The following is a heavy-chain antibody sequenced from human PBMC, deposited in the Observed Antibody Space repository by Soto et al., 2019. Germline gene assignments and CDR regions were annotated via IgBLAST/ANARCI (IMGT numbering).Heavy chain of an antibody. Sequence: ASVKVSCKASGGTFSSYAISWVRQAPGQGLEWMGGIIPIFGTANYAQKFQGRVTITADESTSTAYMELSSLRSEDTAVYYCARDQYRTRGYSYGLVVYYFDYWGQGTLVTVSS. J-gene: IGHJ4*02. CDR1: GGTFSSYA. CDR3: ARDQYRTRGYSYGLVVYYFDY. D-gene: IGHD5-18*01. CDR2: IIPIFGTA. V-gene: IGHV1-69*13.